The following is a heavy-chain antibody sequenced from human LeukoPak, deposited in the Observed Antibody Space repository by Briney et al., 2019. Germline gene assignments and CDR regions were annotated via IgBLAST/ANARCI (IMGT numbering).Heavy chain of an antibody. D-gene: IGHD3-22*01. V-gene: IGHV3-48*04. CDR3: ARVNPTNSGFYAY. CDR1: RFIFSRYA. CDR2: ISGSSSNT. Sequence: PGRSLRLSCAASRFIFSRYAMTWIRQAPGKGLEWLSYISGSSSNTNYADSVQGRFTISRDNAKNSLYLQMNSLRAEDTAVYYCARVNPTNSGFYAYWGQGALVTVSS. J-gene: IGHJ4*02.